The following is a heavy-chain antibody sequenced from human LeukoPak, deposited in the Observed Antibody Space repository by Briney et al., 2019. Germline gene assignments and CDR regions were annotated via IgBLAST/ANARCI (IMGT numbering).Heavy chain of an antibody. CDR2: IYPGDSDT. CDR3: ARLMGIAARLRYFDY. V-gene: IGHV5-51*01. J-gene: IGHJ4*02. Sequence: GESLKISCNGSGYXFTSYWIGWVRQMPGKGLEWMGIIYPGDSDTRYSPSFQGQVTISADKSISTAYLQWGSLKASDTAMYYCARLMGIAARLRYFDYWGQGTLVTVSS. CDR1: GYXFTSYW. D-gene: IGHD6-6*01.